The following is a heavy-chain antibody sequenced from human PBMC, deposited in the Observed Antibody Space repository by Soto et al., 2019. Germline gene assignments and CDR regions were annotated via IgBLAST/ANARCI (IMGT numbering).Heavy chain of an antibody. D-gene: IGHD6-13*01. CDR1: GGSISSSSYY. CDR3: ASSIAAAGRTYYYYYYGMDV. Sequence: PSETLSLTCTVSGGSISSSSYYWGWIRQPPGKGLEWIGSIYYSGSTYYNPSLKSRVTISVDTSKNQFSLKLSSVTAADTAVYYCASSIAAAGRTYYYYYYGMDVWGQGTTVTVSS. CDR2: IYYSGST. V-gene: IGHV4-39*01. J-gene: IGHJ6*02.